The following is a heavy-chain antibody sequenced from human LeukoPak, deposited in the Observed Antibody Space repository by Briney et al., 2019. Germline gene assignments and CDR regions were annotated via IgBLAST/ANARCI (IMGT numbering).Heavy chain of an antibody. Sequence: GGSLRLSCAASGFIFSSYSMNWVRQAPGKGLEWLSYISSSSSTIYYADSVKGRFTISRDNAKNSLYLQMNSLRAEATAVYYCARDTSSTYYPYYFDYWGQGTLVTVSS. V-gene: IGHV3-48*01. CDR2: ISSSSSTI. J-gene: IGHJ4*02. D-gene: IGHD3-22*01. CDR1: GFIFSSYS. CDR3: ARDTSSTYYPYYFDY.